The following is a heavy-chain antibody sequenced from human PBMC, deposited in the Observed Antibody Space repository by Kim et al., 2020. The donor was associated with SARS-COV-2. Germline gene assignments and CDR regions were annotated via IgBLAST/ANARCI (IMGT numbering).Heavy chain of an antibody. J-gene: IGHJ6*01. Sequence: GGSLRLSCAASGFTFSSYNMNWVRQAPGKGLEWVSYISSSRRTIYYEDSVKGRFTISSENAKNSLYLQMNSLRDEDTAVYYCAREARGYCSGGSCYY. CDR2: ISSSRRTI. D-gene: IGHD2-15*01. CDR1: GFTFSSYN. V-gene: IGHV3-48*02. CDR3: AREARGYCSGGSCYY.